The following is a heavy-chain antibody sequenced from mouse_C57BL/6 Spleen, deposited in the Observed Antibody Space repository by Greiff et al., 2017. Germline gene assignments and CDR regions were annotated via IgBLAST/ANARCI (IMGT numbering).Heavy chain of an antibody. V-gene: IGHV5-17*01. J-gene: IGHJ2*01. CDR2: ISSGSSTI. D-gene: IGHD2-4*01. CDR1: GFTFSDYG. CDR3: ARAGDYDVYYFDY. Sequence: EVQLVESGGGLVKPGGSLKLSCAASGFTFSDYGMHWVRQAPEKGLEWVAYISSGSSTIYYADTVKGRFTISRDNAKNTLFLQMTSLRSEDTAMYYCARAGDYDVYYFDYWGQGTTLTVSS.